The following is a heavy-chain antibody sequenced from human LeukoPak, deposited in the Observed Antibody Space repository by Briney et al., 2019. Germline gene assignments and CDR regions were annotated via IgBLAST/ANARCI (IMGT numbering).Heavy chain of an antibody. D-gene: IGHD6-19*01. Sequence: ASVKVSCKASGYTFTAYYMHWVRQAPGQGLEWMGWINPNSGGTNYAQKFQGRVTLTRDTSISTAYMELNGLRYDDTALYYCARDVAGSRYADYWGQGTLVTVSS. J-gene: IGHJ4*02. CDR2: INPNSGGT. CDR1: GYTFTAYY. CDR3: ARDVAGSRYADY. V-gene: IGHV1-2*02.